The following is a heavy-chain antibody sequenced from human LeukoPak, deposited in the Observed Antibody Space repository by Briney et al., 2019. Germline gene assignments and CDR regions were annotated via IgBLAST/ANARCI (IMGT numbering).Heavy chain of an antibody. CDR1: GGSISSNSYY. D-gene: IGHD3-9*01. Sequence: SETLSLTCTVSGGSISSNSYYWGWIRQPPGKGLEWIGSIFYGGSTYSNPSLKSRVTMSVDTSKNQFSLKLSSVTAADTAVYYCARDGGNDYDILTGYYSGYYFDYWGQGTLVTVSS. CDR2: IFYGGST. J-gene: IGHJ4*02. CDR3: ARDGGNDYDILTGYYSGYYFDY. V-gene: IGHV4-39*07.